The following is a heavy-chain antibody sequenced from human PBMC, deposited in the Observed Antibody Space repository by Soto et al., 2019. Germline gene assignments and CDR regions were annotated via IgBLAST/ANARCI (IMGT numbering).Heavy chain of an antibody. CDR3: ARRHDSNYLGRDYYYMDV. V-gene: IGHV4-39*01. D-gene: IGHD4-4*01. CDR1: GGSISSSSYY. J-gene: IGHJ6*03. CDR2: IYYSGST. Sequence: SETLSLTCTVSGGSISSSSYYWGWIRQPPGKGLEWIGSIYYSGSTYYNPSPKSRVTISVDTSKNQFSLKLSSVTAADTAVYYCARRHDSNYLGRDYYYMDVWGKGTTVTVSS.